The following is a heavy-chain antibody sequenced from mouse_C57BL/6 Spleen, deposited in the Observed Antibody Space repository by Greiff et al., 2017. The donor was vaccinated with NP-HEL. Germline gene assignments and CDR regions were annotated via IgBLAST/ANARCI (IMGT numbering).Heavy chain of an antibody. CDR3: ARGYYGSSYEDYAMDY. CDR2: IDPSDSYT. J-gene: IGHJ4*01. CDR1: GYTFTSYW. Sequence: QVQLQQPGAELVMPGASVKLSCKASGYTFTSYWMHWVKQRPGQGLEWIGEIDPSDSYTNYNQKFKGKSTLTVDKSSSTAYMQLSSLTSEDSAVYYGARGYYGSSYEDYAMDYWGQGTSVTVSS. V-gene: IGHV1-69*01. D-gene: IGHD1-1*01.